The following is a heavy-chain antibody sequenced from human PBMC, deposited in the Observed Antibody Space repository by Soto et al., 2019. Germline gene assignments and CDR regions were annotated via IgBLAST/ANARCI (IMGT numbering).Heavy chain of an antibody. J-gene: IGHJ4*02. CDR3: ARGGLAVDGTLDY. V-gene: IGHV3-48*01. CDR1: GFTFSSYH. CDR2: ISSSISTISTI. Sequence: EVQLVDSGGGLVQPGGSLRLSCAASGFTFSSYHMNWVRQAPGKGLEWVSYISSSISTISTIYYADSVKGRFTISRENAKNSLYLQMNSLRAEVAAVHYSARGGLAVDGTLDYWGQGNVVTVSS. D-gene: IGHD6-19*01.